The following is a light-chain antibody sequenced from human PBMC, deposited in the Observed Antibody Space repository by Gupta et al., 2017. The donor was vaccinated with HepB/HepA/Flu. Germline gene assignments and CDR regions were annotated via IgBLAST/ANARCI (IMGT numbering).Light chain of an antibody. J-gene: IGKJ2*01. CDR2: GAS. V-gene: IGKV3-15*01. CDR3: QQENNWPHT. Sequence: EIVMTQSPATLSVSPGERATLSCRASQSVSSNLAWYQQKPGQAPRLLIYGASTRATGIPARFSGSGSGTEFTLTISSLQSEDFAVYYCQQENNWPHTVGQGTKLEIK. CDR1: QSVSSN.